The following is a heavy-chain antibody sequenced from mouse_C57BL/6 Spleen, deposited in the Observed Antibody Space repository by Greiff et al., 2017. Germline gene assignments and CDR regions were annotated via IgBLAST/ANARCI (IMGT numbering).Heavy chain of an antibody. CDR1: GYTFTDYT. Sequence: QVQLQQSDAELVKPGASVKISCKASGYTFTDYTIHWMKQRPEQGLEWIGYIYPRGGSTKYNEKFKGKATLTADKSSSTAYMQLNSLTSEDSAVYFCARSGYYGGSFYAMDYWGQGTSVTVSS. V-gene: IGHV1-78*01. D-gene: IGHD1-1*01. CDR2: IYPRGGST. J-gene: IGHJ4*01. CDR3: ARSGYYGGSFYAMDY.